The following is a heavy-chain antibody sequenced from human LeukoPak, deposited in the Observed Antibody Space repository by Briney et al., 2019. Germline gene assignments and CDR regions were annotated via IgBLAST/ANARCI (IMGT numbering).Heavy chain of an antibody. CDR2: IIPILGIA. CDR3: ARPGPLGAMVRSDLGY. J-gene: IGHJ4*02. Sequence: SVKVSCKASGGTFSSYAISWVRQAPGQGLEWMGRIIPILGIANYAQKFQGRVTITADKSTSTAYMELSSLRSEDMAVYYCARPGPLGAMVRSDLGYWGQGTLVTVSS. D-gene: IGHD3-10*01. CDR1: GGTFSSYA. V-gene: IGHV1-69*04.